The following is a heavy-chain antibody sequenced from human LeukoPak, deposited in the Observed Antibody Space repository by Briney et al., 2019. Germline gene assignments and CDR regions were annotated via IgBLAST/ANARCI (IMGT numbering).Heavy chain of an antibody. Sequence: ASVKVSCKASGYTFGSYEINWVRQDTGPGPEWMGWMNSNTGNTGYAQKFQGRVTMTRNTSITTAYMELSSLRSEDTAVYYCARRVGYYYYMDVWGKGTTVTVSS. CDR3: ARRVGYYYYMDV. J-gene: IGHJ6*03. CDR1: GYTFGSYE. CDR2: MNSNTGNT. V-gene: IGHV1-8*01.